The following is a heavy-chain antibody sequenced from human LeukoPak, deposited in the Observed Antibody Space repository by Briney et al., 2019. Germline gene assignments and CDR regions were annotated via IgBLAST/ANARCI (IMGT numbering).Heavy chain of an antibody. J-gene: IGHJ4*02. CDR3: AKDHRYYFDY. CDR2: IRNEGSNK. Sequence: GGSLRLSCAASGFTFSSYGMHWVRQAPGKGLEGVAFIRNEGSNKYYADSVKGRFTISRDNSKKTLYLQVNSLRAEDTAVYYCAKDHRYYFDYWGQGTLVTVSS. V-gene: IGHV3-30*02. CDR1: GFTFSSYG.